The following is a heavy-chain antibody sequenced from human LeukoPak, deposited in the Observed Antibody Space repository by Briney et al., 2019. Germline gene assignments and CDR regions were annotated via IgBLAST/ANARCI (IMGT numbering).Heavy chain of an antibody. CDR2: INHSGST. Sequence: SETLSLTCAVYGGSFSGYYWSWIRQPPGKGLEWIGEINHSGSTNYNPSLKSRVTISVDTSKNQFSLKLSSVTAADTAVYYCARGRGNIVVVVAAGYGMDVWGQGTTVTVSS. V-gene: IGHV4-34*01. CDR1: GGSFSGYY. CDR3: ARGRGNIVVVVAAGYGMDV. J-gene: IGHJ6*02. D-gene: IGHD2-15*01.